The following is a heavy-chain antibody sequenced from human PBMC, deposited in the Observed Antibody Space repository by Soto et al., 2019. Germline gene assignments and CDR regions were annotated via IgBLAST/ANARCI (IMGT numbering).Heavy chain of an antibody. Sequence: KGLVWVSRINSDGSSTSYADSVKGRFTISRDNAKNTLYLQMNSLRAEDTAFFFFTREKGYGVTGPVSAFLLNRSSDL. J-gene: IGHJ2*01. CDR3: TREKGYGVTGPVSAFLLNRSSDL. V-gene: IGHV3-74*01. CDR2: INSDGSST. D-gene: IGHD4-17*01.